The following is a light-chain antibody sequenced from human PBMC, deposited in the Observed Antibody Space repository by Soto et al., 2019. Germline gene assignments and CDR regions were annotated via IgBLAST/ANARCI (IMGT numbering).Light chain of an antibody. V-gene: IGKV3-20*01. CDR1: QSVSSSY. J-gene: IGKJ1*01. CDR3: QQYGSSPPGT. CDR2: GAS. Sequence: EIVLTQSPGTLSLSPGERATLSCRASQSVSSSYLAWYQQKPGQAPRLLIYGASSRATGIPERFSGSGSGTDFTLTISRLEPEDLAVYYCQQYGSSPPGTFGQGTKVEIK.